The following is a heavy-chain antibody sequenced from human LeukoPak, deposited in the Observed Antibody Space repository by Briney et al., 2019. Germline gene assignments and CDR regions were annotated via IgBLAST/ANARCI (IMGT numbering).Heavy chain of an antibody. CDR3: ARGGPTVTAYSSFDY. V-gene: IGHV4-59*01. CDR1: GGSISSYY. Sequence: PSGTLSLTCTVSGGSISSYYWYWLRQPPGKGLEWIGYIYYSGSTNYNPSLESRVTISVDTSKNQFSLKLSSVTAADTAVYYGARGGPTVTAYSSFDYWGPATLVTVSS. J-gene: IGHJ4*02. CDR2: IYYSGST. D-gene: IGHD2-21*02.